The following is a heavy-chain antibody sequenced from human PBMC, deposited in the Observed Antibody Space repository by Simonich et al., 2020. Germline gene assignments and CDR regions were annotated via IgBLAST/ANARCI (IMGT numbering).Heavy chain of an antibody. J-gene: IGHJ4*02. CDR1: GFTFISYW. CDR3: ARDREVYGSGSYYNY. CDR2: IKQKGSEK. D-gene: IGHD3-10*01. Sequence: EVQLVESGGGLVQPGGSLRLSCAASGFTFISYWMSWVRQAPGKGLEWGANIKQKGSEKYNVESVKCRFTISRDNAKNSLYLQMNSLRAEDTAVYYCARDREVYGSGSYYNYWGQGTLVTVSS. V-gene: IGHV3-7*01.